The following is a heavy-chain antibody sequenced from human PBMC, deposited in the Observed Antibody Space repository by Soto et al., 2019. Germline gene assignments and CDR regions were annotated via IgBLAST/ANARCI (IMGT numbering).Heavy chain of an antibody. CDR2: ISAYSGKT. Sequence: GASVKVSCKACGYTFTTYGVSWVRQAPGQGLEWLGWISAYSGKTIYAQKLQGRVTLTTDTSTNTAYMELRSLRSDDTAVYYCARGGFYGPAHFEYWGQGTLVTVSS. V-gene: IGHV1-18*01. D-gene: IGHD4-17*01. CDR1: GYTFTTYG. CDR3: ARGGFYGPAHFEY. J-gene: IGHJ4*02.